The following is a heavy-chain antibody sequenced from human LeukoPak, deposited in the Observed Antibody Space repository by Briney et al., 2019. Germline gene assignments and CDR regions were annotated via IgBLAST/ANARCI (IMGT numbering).Heavy chain of an antibody. CDR1: GYTFSDYW. CDR2: VYPGASDT. D-gene: IGHD2-2*02. V-gene: IGHV5-51*01. Sequence: GESLKISCKASGYTFSDYWIGWVRQMPEQGLEWMGIVYPGASDTRYSPSFQGHVTISADKSINTAYLQWSGLQASDNAIYFCARSQGLYGAADYWGQGTLV. J-gene: IGHJ4*02. CDR3: ARSQGLYGAADY.